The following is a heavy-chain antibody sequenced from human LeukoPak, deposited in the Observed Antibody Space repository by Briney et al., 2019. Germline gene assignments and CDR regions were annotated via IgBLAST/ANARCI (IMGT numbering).Heavy chain of an antibody. D-gene: IGHD6-13*01. CDR1: GFSLSTSGVG. J-gene: IGHJ4*02. V-gene: IGHV2-5*01. CDR3: ARLAAAGFCFDY. CDR2: IYWNDDK. Sequence: SGPTLVNPTQTLTLTCTFSGFSLSTSGVGVGWIRQPPGKALEWLALIYWNDDKRYSPSLKSRLTVTKDTSKNQVVLTMTNMDPVDTATYYCARLAAAGFCFDYWGQGTLVTVSS.